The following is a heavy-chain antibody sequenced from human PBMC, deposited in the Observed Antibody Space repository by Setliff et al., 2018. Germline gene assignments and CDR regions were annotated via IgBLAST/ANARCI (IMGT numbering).Heavy chain of an antibody. Sequence: PSETLSLTCKVSGDSINSGVYYWAWIRQPPGKGLEWIGRIYSGGTTYYNSSLKSRVTISVDTSKSQFSLRLNSVTAADTAVYYCARTGTYRYFDYWGRGTLVTVSS. CDR1: GDSINSGVYY. J-gene: IGHJ4*02. V-gene: IGHV4-39*01. CDR2: IYSGGTT. CDR3: ARTGTYRYFDY. D-gene: IGHD1-1*01.